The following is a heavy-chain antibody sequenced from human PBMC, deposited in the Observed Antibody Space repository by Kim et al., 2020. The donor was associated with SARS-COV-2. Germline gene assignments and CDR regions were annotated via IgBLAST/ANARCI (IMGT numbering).Heavy chain of an antibody. Sequence: GGSLRLSCAASGFTFDDYAMHWVRQAPGKGLEWVSGISWNSGSIGYADSVKGRFTISRDNAKNSLYLQMNSLRAEDTALYYCAKDIDPRYGDYDRGLWDAFDIWGQGTMVTVSS. V-gene: IGHV3-9*01. D-gene: IGHD4-17*01. J-gene: IGHJ3*02. CDR3: AKDIDPRYGDYDRGLWDAFDI. CDR1: GFTFDDYA. CDR2: ISWNSGSI.